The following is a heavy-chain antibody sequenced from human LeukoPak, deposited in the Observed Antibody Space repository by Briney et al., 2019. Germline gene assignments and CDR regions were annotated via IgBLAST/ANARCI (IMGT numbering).Heavy chain of an antibody. D-gene: IGHD2-2*01. CDR1: GGSISSSSYY. J-gene: IGHJ5*02. Sequence: SETLSLTCTVSGGSISSSSYYWGWIRQPPGKGLEWIGSIYYSGSTYYNPSLKSRVTISVDTSKNQFSLKLSSVTAADTAVYYCARWVYCSSTSCNWFDPWGREPWSPSPQ. CDR2: IYYSGST. V-gene: IGHV4-39*01. CDR3: ARWVYCSSTSCNWFDP.